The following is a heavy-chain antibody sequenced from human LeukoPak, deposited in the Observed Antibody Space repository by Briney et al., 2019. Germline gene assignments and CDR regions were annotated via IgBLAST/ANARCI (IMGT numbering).Heavy chain of an antibody. CDR3: AKTRGYCSSTSCYHLDY. CDR1: GFTFSSYA. CDR2: ISGSGGST. D-gene: IGHD2-2*01. J-gene: IGHJ4*02. Sequence: GGSLRLSCAASGFTFSSYAMSWVRQAPGKGLEWVSAISGSGGSTYYADSVKGRFTISRDNSKNTLYLQMNSLRAEDTAVYYCAKTRGYCSSTSCYHLDYWGQGTLVTVSS. V-gene: IGHV3-23*01.